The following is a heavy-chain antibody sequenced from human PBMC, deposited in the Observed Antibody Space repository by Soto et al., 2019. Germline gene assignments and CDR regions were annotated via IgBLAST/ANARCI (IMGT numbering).Heavy chain of an antibody. D-gene: IGHD6-13*01. V-gene: IGHV1-69*08. Sequence: QVQLVQSGAEVKKPGSSVKVSCKASGGTFSSYTISWVRQAPGQGLEWMGRIIPILGIANYAQKFQGRVTITADKYTSTAYMELSSLRSEDTAVYYCARDPSIAAAGRDDYWGQGTLVTVSS. CDR2: IIPILGIA. J-gene: IGHJ4*02. CDR1: GGTFSSYT. CDR3: ARDPSIAAAGRDDY.